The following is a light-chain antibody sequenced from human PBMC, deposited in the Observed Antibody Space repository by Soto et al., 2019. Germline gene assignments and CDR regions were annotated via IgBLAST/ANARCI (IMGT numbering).Light chain of an antibody. CDR2: EFT. Sequence: QSVLTQPPSASGSPGQSVTISCTGTSSDLGDFNYVSWYQQHPGQVPKLMIYEFTKRPSGVPDRFSGSKSGNTASLTVSGLQAEDEADYYCSSRIGGTSVVFVGGTKLTVL. CDR3: SSRIGGTSVV. J-gene: IGLJ2*01. CDR1: SSDLGDFNY. V-gene: IGLV2-8*01.